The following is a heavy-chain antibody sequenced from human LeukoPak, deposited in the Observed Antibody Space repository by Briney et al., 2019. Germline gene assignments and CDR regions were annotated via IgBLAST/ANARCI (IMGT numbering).Heavy chain of an antibody. CDR1: GFTFSSYW. V-gene: IGHV3-7*03. J-gene: IGHJ6*02. CDR2: IKQDGSEK. D-gene: IGHD6-6*01. CDR3: AKDRHHYYYYGMDV. Sequence: GGSLRLSCAASGFTFSSYWMSWVRQAPGKGLEWVANIKQDGSEKYYVDSVKGRFTISRDNAKNSLYLQMNSLRAEDTAVYYCAKDRHHYYYYGMDVWGQGTTVTVSS.